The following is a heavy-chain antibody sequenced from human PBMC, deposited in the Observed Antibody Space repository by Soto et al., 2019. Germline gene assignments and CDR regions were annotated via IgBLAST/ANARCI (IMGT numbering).Heavy chain of an antibody. Sequence: ASVKVSCKASGYTFTGYYMHWVRQAPGQGLEWMGWINPNSGGTNYAQKFQGRVTMTRDTSISTAYMELSRLRSDDTAVYYCARDRYGDYAPYYYYYGMDVWGQGTTVTVSS. CDR3: ARDRYGDYAPYYYYYGMDV. CDR2: INPNSGGT. V-gene: IGHV1-2*02. D-gene: IGHD4-17*01. J-gene: IGHJ6*02. CDR1: GYTFTGYY.